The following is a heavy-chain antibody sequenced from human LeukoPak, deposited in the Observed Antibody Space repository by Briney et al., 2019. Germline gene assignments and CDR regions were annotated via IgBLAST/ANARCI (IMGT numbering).Heavy chain of an antibody. D-gene: IGHD6-13*01. V-gene: IGHV1-18*01. Sequence: GASVKVSCKASGYTFTSYGISWVRQAPGQGLEWMGWISAYNGNTNYAQKLQGRVTMTTDTSTSTAYMELRSLRSDDTAVYYCARPSIWKKCYYYYMDVWGKGTTVTVSS. CDR1: GYTFTSYG. J-gene: IGHJ6*03. CDR3: ARPSIWKKCYYYYMDV. CDR2: ISAYNGNT.